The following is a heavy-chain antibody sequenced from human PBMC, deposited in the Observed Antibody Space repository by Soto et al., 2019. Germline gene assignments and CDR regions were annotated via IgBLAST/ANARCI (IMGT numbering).Heavy chain of an antibody. CDR1: GFTFSSYA. Sequence: GGSLRLSCAASGFTFSSYALHWVRQAPGKGLEWVALISYDGRNKDYADSVKGRFTISRDNSKNTMNLQMNSLRAEDTAVYYCAIVMEVAPQTCFDPWGQGTLVTVSS. CDR2: ISYDGRNK. D-gene: IGHD2-8*01. J-gene: IGHJ5*02. V-gene: IGHV3-30*04. CDR3: AIVMEVAPQTCFDP.